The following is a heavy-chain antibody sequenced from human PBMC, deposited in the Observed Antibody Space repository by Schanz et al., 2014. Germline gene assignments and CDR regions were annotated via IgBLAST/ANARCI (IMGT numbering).Heavy chain of an antibody. CDR1: GSTFSAYW. V-gene: IGHV3-74*01. CDR3: VRAGYETTGYYHLESWVGDYFDS. Sequence: EVKLVESGGGLVQPGGSLRLSCAASGSTFSAYWMHWVRQVPGKGLVWIARINTDETTTKYADSVRGRFTISRDNSKSMVYLQMNSLRAEDTAVYYCVRAGYETTGYYHLESWVGDYFDSWGQGALVTVSS. CDR2: INTDETTT. D-gene: IGHD3-22*01. J-gene: IGHJ4*02.